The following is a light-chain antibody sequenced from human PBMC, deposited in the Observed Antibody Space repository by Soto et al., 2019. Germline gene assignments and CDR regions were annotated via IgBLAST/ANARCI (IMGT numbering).Light chain of an antibody. CDR2: DVS. J-gene: IGLJ2*01. CDR3: CSYAGSYTFVV. V-gene: IGLV2-11*01. Sequence: ALTQPRSVSGSPGQSVTISCTGTSSDVGTYNYVSWYQQYPGKAPKLMISDVSERPSGVPDRFSGSKSGNTASLTISGLQAEDEADYYCCSYAGSYTFVVFGGGTKLTVL. CDR1: SSDVGTYNY.